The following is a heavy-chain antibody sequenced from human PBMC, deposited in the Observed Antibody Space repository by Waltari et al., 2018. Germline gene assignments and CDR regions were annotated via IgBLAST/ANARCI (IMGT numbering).Heavy chain of an antibody. CDR1: GYPFNDAR. D-gene: IGHD3-10*01. CDR3: VRESFGNDI. Sequence: EVQLVESGGGLVKPGESVRLSCVGSGYPFNDARLRWVRQAPGKGLEWVGRIKREIDGGTAEYVESVKDRFTISRDDSKNTLYLQMNSLKSEDSAVYFCVRESFGNDIWGQGTLVTVSS. V-gene: IGHV3-15*01. J-gene: IGHJ4*02. CDR2: IKREIDGGTA.